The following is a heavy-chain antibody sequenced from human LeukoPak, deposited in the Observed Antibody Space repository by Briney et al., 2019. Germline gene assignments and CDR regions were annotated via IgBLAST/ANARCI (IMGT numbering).Heavy chain of an antibody. Sequence: GGSLRLSCAASGFTFSSYGMHWVRQAPGKGLEWVAFIRYDGSNKYYADSVKGRFTISRDDSKSTIYLQMSSLTVEDTALYYCAKPRTLTVSFQQWGQGTWVSVSS. CDR1: GFTFSSYG. J-gene: IGHJ1*01. V-gene: IGHV3-30*02. D-gene: IGHD3-9*01. CDR2: IRYDGSNK. CDR3: AKPRTLTVSFQQ.